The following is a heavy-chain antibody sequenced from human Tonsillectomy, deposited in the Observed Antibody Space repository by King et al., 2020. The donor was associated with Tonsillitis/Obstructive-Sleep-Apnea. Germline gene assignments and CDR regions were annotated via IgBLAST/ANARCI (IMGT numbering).Heavy chain of an antibody. D-gene: IGHD5-12*01. CDR3: ARHGDSWIPPDY. CDR2: IYPGDSDT. CDR1: GYSFTSYW. V-gene: IGHV5-51*01. Sequence: VQLVESGAEVKKPGESLKISCKGSGYSFTSYWIGWVRQMPGKGLEWRGIIYPGDSDTRYSPSFQGQVTISAEKAISTAFLQWSSLKASDTAIYYCARHGDSWIPPDYWGQGTLVTVSS. J-gene: IGHJ4*02.